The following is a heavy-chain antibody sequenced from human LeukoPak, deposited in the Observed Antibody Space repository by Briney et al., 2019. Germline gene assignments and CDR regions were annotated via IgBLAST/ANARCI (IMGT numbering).Heavy chain of an antibody. CDR2: ISNDGNNK. CDR1: GFTFSSYG. Sequence: GRSLRLSCAASGFTFSSYGMHWGRQAPGKGVEWVAVISNDGNNKYYADSVKGRFTISRDNSKNTIYLQINILRAEDTAVYYCAKQTYVWGSYRYTEADYWGQGTLVTVSS. D-gene: IGHD3-16*02. J-gene: IGHJ4*02. V-gene: IGHV3-30*18. CDR3: AKQTYVWGSYRYTEADY.